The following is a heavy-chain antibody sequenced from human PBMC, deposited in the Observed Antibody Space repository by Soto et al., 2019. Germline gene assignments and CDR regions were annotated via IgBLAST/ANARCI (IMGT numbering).Heavy chain of an antibody. CDR1: GFTFSVYA. V-gene: IGHV3-23*01. CDR2: ISGSGDST. CDR3: AKALYGGFTY. Sequence: EVRLLEYGGGLVQPGGSLRLSCAASGFTFSVYAMSWVRQAPGKGLEWVSGISGSGDSTHYADSVKGRFTVSRDNSKSMLYLQTNSLRAEDTAIYYCAKALYGGFTYWGQGTLVTVSS. J-gene: IGHJ4*02. D-gene: IGHD3-10*01.